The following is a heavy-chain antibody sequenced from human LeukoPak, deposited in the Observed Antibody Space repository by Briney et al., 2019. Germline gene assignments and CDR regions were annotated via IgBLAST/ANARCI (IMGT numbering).Heavy chain of an antibody. CDR3: ARDAVGTVDY. D-gene: IGHD4-17*01. Sequence: GGPLRLSCAASGFTFRSYSMHWVPQAPGKGLEGVSSISSSSSYIYYADSVKGRFTISRDNAKNSLYLQMNSLRAEDTAVYYCARDAVGTVDYWGQGTLVTVSS. V-gene: IGHV3-21*01. CDR2: ISSSSSYI. CDR1: GFTFRSYS. J-gene: IGHJ4*02.